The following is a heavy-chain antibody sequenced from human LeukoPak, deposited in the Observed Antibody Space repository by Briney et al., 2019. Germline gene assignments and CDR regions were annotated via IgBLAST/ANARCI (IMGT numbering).Heavy chain of an antibody. Sequence: ASVKVSCKASGYPFTSYAMNWVRQAPGQGLEYIGWINTNTGNPTYAQGFTGRFVFSLDTSVNTAYLQIRGLKAEDTAVYFCARVSAADGLGIYYNRVIGATLYYWGQGTLVTVSS. CDR1: GYPFTSYA. CDR2: INTNTGNP. CDR3: ARVSAADGLGIYYNRVIGATLYY. V-gene: IGHV7-4-1*02. D-gene: IGHD3-10*01. J-gene: IGHJ4*02.